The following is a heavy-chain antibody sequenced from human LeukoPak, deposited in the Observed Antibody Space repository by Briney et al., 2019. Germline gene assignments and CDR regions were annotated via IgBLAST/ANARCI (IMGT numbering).Heavy chain of an antibody. J-gene: IGHJ4*02. CDR3: ARAGGVKTAALDLDY. V-gene: IGHV4-59*01. D-gene: IGHD6-25*01. CDR2: IYYSGSA. Sequence: TSETLXLTCTVSGGSISDYSWSWIRQPPGKGLEWIGNIYYSGSANHNPSLKSRVTISRDTSKNQFSLKLTSVTTADTAVHYCARAGGVKTAALDLDYWGQGTLVTVSS. CDR1: GGSISDYS.